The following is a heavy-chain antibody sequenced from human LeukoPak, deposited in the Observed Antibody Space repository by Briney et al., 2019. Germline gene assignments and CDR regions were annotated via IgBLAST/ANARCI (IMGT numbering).Heavy chain of an antibody. CDR3: AKDVCTSPSCLLYFDS. Sequence: GGSLRLSCTTSGFAFSNYAMNWVRQAPGKGPEWVSGISGFNTYYADSVKGRFTIFRDNSKNVLYLQMDRLRAEDTAVYSCAKDVCTSPSCLLYFDSWGQGTPVTVSS. D-gene: IGHD2-2*01. CDR2: ISGFNT. CDR1: GFAFSNYA. J-gene: IGHJ4*02. V-gene: IGHV3-23*01.